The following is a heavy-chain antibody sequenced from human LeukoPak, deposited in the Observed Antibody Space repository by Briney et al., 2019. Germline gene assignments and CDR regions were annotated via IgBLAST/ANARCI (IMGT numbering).Heavy chain of an antibody. Sequence: GASVKVSCKVSGYTLTELSMHWVRQAPGKGLEGMGGFDPEDGETIYAQKFQGRVTMTEDTSTDTAYMELSSLRSEDTAVYHCATENPYSGSHPGGVFDYWGQGTLVTVSS. D-gene: IGHD1-26*01. CDR2: FDPEDGET. V-gene: IGHV1-24*01. J-gene: IGHJ4*02. CDR3: ATENPYSGSHPGGVFDY. CDR1: GYTLTELS.